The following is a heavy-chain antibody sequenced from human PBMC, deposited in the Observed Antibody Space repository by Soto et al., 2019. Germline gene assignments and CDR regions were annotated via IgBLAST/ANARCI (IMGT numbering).Heavy chain of an antibody. J-gene: IGHJ6*02. V-gene: IGHV1-69*13. CDR3: ARAPYYYGSGSYPAYYYYGMDV. D-gene: IGHD3-10*01. CDR2: IIPIFGTA. Sequence: SVKVSCKASGYTFTDYYMHWVRQAPGQGLEWMGGIIPIFGTANYAQKFQGRVTITADESTSTAYMELSSLRSEDTAVYYCARAPYYYGSGSYPAYYYYGMDVWGQGTTVTVSS. CDR1: GYTFTDYY.